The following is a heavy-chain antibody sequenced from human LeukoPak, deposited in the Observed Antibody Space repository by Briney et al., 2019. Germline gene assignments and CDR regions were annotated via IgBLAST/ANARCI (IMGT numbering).Heavy chain of an antibody. CDR3: ARDSPPGNEQVFGY. J-gene: IGHJ4*02. CDR1: GGSISGYY. CDR2: IYYTGST. Sequence: SETLSLTCTVSGGSISGYYWSWIRQSPGKGLESIGFIYYTGSTNYNPSLKSRVTMSVDTSKNQFSLRLSSVTAADTAVYYCARDSPPGNEQVFGYWGQGTLVTVSS. V-gene: IGHV4-59*12.